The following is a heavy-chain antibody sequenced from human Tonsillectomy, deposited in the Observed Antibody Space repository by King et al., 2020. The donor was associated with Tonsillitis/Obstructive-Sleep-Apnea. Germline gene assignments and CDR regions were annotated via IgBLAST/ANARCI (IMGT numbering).Heavy chain of an antibody. CDR1: GASVSSSSYY. J-gene: IGHJ5*01. Sequence: VQLQESGPGLVKPSETLSLTCSVSGASVSSSSYYWSWLRQPPGEGLEGISYVYYSGGTNYNSSLTSRVTISLDTSKNEFSLKLRSVTAEDTAGYYCARTGDCSGNSCYGGWFDSWGQGTLVTVSS. D-gene: IGHD2-15*01. CDR2: VYYSGGT. CDR3: ARTGDCSGNSCYGGWFDS. V-gene: IGHV4-61*01.